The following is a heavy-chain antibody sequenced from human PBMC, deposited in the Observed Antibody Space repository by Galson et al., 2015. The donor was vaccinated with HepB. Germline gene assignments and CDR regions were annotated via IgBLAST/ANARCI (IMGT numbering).Heavy chain of an antibody. CDR2: ISGSGGST. Sequence: SLRLSCAASGFTFSSYAMSWVRQAPGKGLEWVSAISGSGGSTYYADSVKGRFTISRDNSKDTLYLQMNSLRAEDTGVYYCGEWLVDYYYGMDVWGPGTPVTVSS. CDR1: GFTFSSYA. CDR3: GEWLVDYYYGMDV. D-gene: IGHD3-3*01. V-gene: IGHV3-23*01. J-gene: IGHJ6*02.